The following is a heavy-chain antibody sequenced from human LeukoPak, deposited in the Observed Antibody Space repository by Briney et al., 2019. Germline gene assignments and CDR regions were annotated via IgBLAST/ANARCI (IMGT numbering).Heavy chain of an antibody. D-gene: IGHD5-24*01. CDR2: IYHSGST. CDR3: ARRMATSTNAFDI. J-gene: IGHJ3*02. V-gene: IGHV4-59*12. Sequence: SETLSLTCTVSGGSISSYYWSWIRQPPGKGLEWIGYIYHSGSTYYNPSLKSRVTISVDRSKNQFSLKLSSVTAADTAVHYCARRMATSTNAFDIWGQGTMVTVSS. CDR1: GGSISSYY.